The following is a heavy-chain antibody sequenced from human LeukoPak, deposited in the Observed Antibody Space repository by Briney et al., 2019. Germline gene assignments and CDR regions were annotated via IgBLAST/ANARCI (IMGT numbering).Heavy chain of an antibody. V-gene: IGHV1-8*01. CDR1: GYTFTSYD. CDR2: MNPNSGNT. D-gene: IGHD3-22*01. CDR3: ARGPMGDSSGYYYVNH. Sequence: ASVKVSCKASGYTFTSYDINWVRQATGQGLEWMGWMNPNSGNTGYAQKFQGRVTMTRNTSISTAYMELSSLRSEDTAVYYCARGPMGDSSGYYYVNHWGQGTLVTVSS. J-gene: IGHJ4*02.